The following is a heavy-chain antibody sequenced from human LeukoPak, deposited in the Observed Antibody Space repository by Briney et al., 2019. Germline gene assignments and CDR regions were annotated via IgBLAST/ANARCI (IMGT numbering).Heavy chain of an antibody. CDR2: AHSDGTT. CDR3: ARDGLYTYGYSYFDY. J-gene: IGHJ4*02. Sequence: SENLSLTGIVYGATISTYHWSWIRQSAEQGLEWIGRAHSDGTTNYNPSIKSRVTMSIDTSKNQLSLKLTCVTAADVAVYYCARDGLYTYGYSYFDYWGQGNLVTVSS. D-gene: IGHD5-18*01. V-gene: IGHV4-4*07. CDR1: GATISTYH.